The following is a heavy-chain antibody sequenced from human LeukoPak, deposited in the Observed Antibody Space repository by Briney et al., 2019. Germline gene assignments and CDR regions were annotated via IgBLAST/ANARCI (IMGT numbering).Heavy chain of an antibody. CDR3: ARRGYSYGGSFDY. D-gene: IGHD5-18*01. CDR1: GFTFSSYS. V-gene: IGHV3-21*04. Sequence: PGGSLRLSCAASGFTFSSYSMNWVRQAPGKGLEWVSSISSSSSYIYYADSVKGRFTISRDNAKNSLYLQMNSLRAEDTALYYCARRGYSYGGSFDYWGQGTLVTVSS. J-gene: IGHJ4*02. CDR2: ISSSSSYI.